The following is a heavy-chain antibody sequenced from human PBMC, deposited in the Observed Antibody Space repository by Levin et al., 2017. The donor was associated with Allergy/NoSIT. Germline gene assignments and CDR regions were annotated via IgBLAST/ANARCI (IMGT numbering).Heavy chain of an antibody. CDR1: GGSISSGSYY. CDR3: ARAEVGSEH. J-gene: IGHJ4*02. Sequence: SETLSLTCKVSGGSISSGSYYWSWIRQPAAKGLEWIGRIYSSGSANYNPSLRSRVTISVDTSKNQFSLKLSSVTAADTAVYYCARAEVGSEHWGQGTLVTVSS. D-gene: IGHD3-10*01. V-gene: IGHV4-61*02. CDR2: IYSSGSA.